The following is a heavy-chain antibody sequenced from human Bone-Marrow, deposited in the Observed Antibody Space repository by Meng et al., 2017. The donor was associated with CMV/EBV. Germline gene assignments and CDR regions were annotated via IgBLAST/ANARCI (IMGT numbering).Heavy chain of an antibody. J-gene: IGHJ3*02. CDR3: ARRGNSYAFDI. Sequence: GESLKISCAASGFSFSTSPMHWVRQAPGKGLEYVSAITSNGGNTYYADSVKGRFTISRDNSKNTLYLQMGSLRAEDMAVYYCARRGNSYAFDICGQGTMVTVSS. CDR1: GFSFSTSP. CDR2: ITSNGGNT. V-gene: IGHV3-64*02. D-gene: IGHD1/OR15-1a*01.